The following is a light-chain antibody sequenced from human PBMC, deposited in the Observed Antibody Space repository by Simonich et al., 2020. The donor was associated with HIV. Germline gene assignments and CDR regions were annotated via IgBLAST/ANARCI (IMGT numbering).Light chain of an antibody. V-gene: IGKV4-1*01. CDR1: QSVLFSSNNRNY. Sequence: DIVMTQSPDSLSVSLGERATINCTSSQSVLFSSNNRNYLAWYQPKPGQPPKLLIYWASTRESGFPYRFSGSGSGTDFTLTISSLQAEDVAVYYCQQYYSTPPYTFGQGTKLEIK. CDR2: WAS. J-gene: IGKJ2*01. CDR3: QQYYSTPPYT.